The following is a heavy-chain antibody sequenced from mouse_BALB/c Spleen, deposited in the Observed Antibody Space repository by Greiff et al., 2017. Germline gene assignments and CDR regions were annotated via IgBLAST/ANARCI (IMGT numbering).Heavy chain of an antibody. V-gene: IGHV1-4*02. CDR2: INPSSGYT. J-gene: IGHJ4*01. Sequence: QVQLQQSAAELARPGASVKMSCKASGYTFTSYTMHWVKQRPGQGLEWIGYINPSSGYTEYNQKFKDKTTLTADKSSSTAYMQLSSLTSEDSAVYYCARKMITNAMDYWGQGTSVTVSS. CDR1: GYTFTSYT. CDR3: ARKMITNAMDY. D-gene: IGHD2-4*01.